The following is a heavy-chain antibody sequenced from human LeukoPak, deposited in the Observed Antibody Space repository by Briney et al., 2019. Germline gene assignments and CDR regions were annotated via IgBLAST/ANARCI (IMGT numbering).Heavy chain of an antibody. D-gene: IGHD3-22*01. CDR3: AHRRDGSGYQYRYWFAP. V-gene: IGHV2-5*02. CDR2: INWDDQK. CDR1: GFSLTTSGVG. Sequence: SGPTLVKPTQTLTLTCTFSGFSLTTSGVGVGWIRQPPGKALEWLALINWDDQKVYSPSLQSRLSITKDTSKNQVVLTMANVDPVDTATYYCAHRRDGSGYQYRYWFAPWGQGTLVTVSS. J-gene: IGHJ5*02.